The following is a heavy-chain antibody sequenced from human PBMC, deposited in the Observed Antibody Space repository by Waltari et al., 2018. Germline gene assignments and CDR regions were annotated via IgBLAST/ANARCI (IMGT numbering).Heavy chain of an antibody. CDR1: GGTFSSYA. V-gene: IGHV1-69*13. Sequence: QVQLVQSGAEVKKPGSSVKVSCKASGGTFSSYAISWVRQAPGQGLEWMGGISPIFGTANYAQKFQGRVTSTADESTSTAYMELSSLRSEDTAVYYCAGSYCGGDCYSDFDYWGQGTLVTVSS. CDR3: AGSYCGGDCYSDFDY. J-gene: IGHJ4*02. CDR2: ISPIFGTA. D-gene: IGHD2-21*01.